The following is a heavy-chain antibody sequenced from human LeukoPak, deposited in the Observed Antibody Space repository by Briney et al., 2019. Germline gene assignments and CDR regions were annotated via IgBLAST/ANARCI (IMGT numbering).Heavy chain of an antibody. Sequence: SETLSLTCTVSGGSISSYYWSWIRQPPGKGLEWIGYIYYCGSTNYNPSLKSRVTISVDTSKNQFSLKLSSVTAADTAVYYCARLQYYYDSSEYYFDYWGQGTLVTVSS. CDR3: ARLQYYYDSSEYYFDY. J-gene: IGHJ4*02. D-gene: IGHD3-22*01. V-gene: IGHV4-59*08. CDR2: IYYCGST. CDR1: GGSISSYY.